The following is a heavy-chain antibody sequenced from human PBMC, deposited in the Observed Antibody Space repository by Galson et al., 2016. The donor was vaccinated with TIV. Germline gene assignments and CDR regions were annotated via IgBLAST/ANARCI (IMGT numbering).Heavy chain of an antibody. CDR2: LYPGDSHA. D-gene: IGHD3-22*01. V-gene: IGHV5-51*01. CDR3: ARHSYYDGIYHAFDI. Sequence: QSGAEVKRPGESLKISCKGSGYSFTSYYIAWVRQMPGKGLEWMGILYPGDSHARYSPSFQGQVTISADKSIRTAYLQWSSLKASDTAIYYCARHSYYDGIYHAFDIWGQGTMVTVSS. CDR1: GYSFTSYY. J-gene: IGHJ3*02.